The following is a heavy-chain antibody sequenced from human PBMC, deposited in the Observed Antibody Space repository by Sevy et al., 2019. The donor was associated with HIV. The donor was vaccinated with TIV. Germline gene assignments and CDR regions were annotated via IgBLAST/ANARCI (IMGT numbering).Heavy chain of an antibody. CDR1: GFTFSDYG. J-gene: IGHJ6*02. CDR3: AKDQRWLQSYYYYGMDV. Sequence: GGYLRLSCAASGFTFSDYGMHWVRQAPGKGLEWVVVISYDGSNKYYADSVKGRFTISRDNSKNTLYLQMNSLRAEDTAVYYCAKDQRWLQSYYYYGMDVWGQGTTVTVSS. V-gene: IGHV3-30*18. D-gene: IGHD5-12*01. CDR2: ISYDGSNK.